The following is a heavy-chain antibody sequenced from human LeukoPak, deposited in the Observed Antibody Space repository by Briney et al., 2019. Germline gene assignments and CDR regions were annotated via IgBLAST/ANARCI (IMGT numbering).Heavy chain of an antibody. CDR1: GGSTSSGGYY. Sequence: SETLSLTCTVSGGSTSSGGYYWSWIRHHPGKGLEWIGYIYYSCSTYSTPSLKSRVTMSVDRSKDQLSLKLRSVTAADTAVYYCARVVGGVVAYGGEETLATVS. V-gene: IGHV4-31*03. CDR2: IYYSCST. CDR3: ARVVGGVVAY. J-gene: IGHJ4*02. D-gene: IGHD4-23*01.